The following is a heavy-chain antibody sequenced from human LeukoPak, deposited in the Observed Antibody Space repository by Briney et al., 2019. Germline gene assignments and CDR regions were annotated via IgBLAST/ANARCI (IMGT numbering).Heavy chain of an antibody. J-gene: IGHJ3*02. CDR1: GFTVSSSY. CDR3: ARDRFPDYYDGSGYSNAFDI. CDR2: IYSGGRT. Sequence: GGSLRLSCAASGFTVSSSYMSWVRQAPGKGLEWVSIIYSGGRTYYADSVMGRSTISRDNAKNSLYLQMNSLRAEDTAVYYCARDRFPDYYDGSGYSNAFDIWGQGTMVTVSS. V-gene: IGHV3-53*01. D-gene: IGHD3-22*01.